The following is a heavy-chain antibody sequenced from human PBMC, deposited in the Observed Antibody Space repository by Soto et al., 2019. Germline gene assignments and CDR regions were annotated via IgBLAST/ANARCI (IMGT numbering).Heavy chain of an antibody. V-gene: IGHV3-13*05. J-gene: IGHJ6*02. CDR2: ISAAGDP. CDR1: GFAFRNYD. Sequence: EVQLVESGGGLVQPGGSLRLSSEACGFAFRNYDMHWFRQGTGKGLEWVSGISAAGDPDYADSVEGRFTISRENAQNSFFLQMNSLRVGDTAVYYCARTDTDFYGLDVWGQGTTVIVSS. CDR3: ARTDTDFYGLDV.